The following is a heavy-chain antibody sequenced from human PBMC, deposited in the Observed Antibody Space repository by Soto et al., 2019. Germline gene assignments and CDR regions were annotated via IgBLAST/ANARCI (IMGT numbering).Heavy chain of an antibody. CDR2: IYHSGST. D-gene: IGHD1-1*01. V-gene: IGHV4-30-2*01. Sequence: SETLSLTCAVSGGSISSGGYSWSWIRQPPGKGLEWIGYIYHSGSTYYNPSLKSRVTISVDRSKNQFSLSLSSVTAADTAVYYCATKPYKWNIWMIYWGPGILVTVSS. J-gene: IGHJ4*02. CDR1: GGSISSGGYS. CDR3: ATKPYKWNIWMIY.